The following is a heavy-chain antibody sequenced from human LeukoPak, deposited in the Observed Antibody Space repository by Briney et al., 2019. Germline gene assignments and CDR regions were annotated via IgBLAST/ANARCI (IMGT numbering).Heavy chain of an antibody. Sequence: GASLRLSCAASGFTFSNYAMTWVRQAPGKVLEWVSSITGSGSSIYFADSVKGRFTISRDNSQNTVFLQMNSLRDEDTAVYYCAKAITGSAAVADSWGQGTQVAVSS. CDR3: AKAITGSAAVADS. CDR2: ITGSGSSI. V-gene: IGHV3-23*01. D-gene: IGHD3-10*01. J-gene: IGHJ4*02. CDR1: GFTFSNYA.